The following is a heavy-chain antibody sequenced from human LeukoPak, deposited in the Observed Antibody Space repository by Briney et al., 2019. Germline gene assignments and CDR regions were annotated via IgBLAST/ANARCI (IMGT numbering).Heavy chain of an antibody. D-gene: IGHD1-26*01. J-gene: IGHJ2*01. V-gene: IGHV4-59*01. CDR3: ATTTLRYSGSYWSGWYFDL. Sequence: PSETLSLTCTVSGGSISSYYWSWIRQPPGKGLEWIGYIYYSGSTNYNPSLKSRVTISVDTSKNQFSLKLSSVTAEDTAVYYCATTTLRYSGSYWSGWYFDLWGRGTLVTVSS. CDR1: GGSISSYY. CDR2: IYYSGST.